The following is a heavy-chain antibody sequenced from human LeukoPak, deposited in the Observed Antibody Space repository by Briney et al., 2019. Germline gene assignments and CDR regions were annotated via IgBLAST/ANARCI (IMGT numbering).Heavy chain of an antibody. Sequence: ASVKVSCKASGYTFTGYYMHWVRQAPGQGLEWMGWINPNSGGTNYAQKFQGRVTMTRDTSISTAYMELSRLRSDETAVYYCARVRSDYYDSSGYYLDDEFDYWGQGTLVTVSS. D-gene: IGHD3-22*01. CDR1: GYTFTGYY. V-gene: IGHV1-2*02. CDR2: INPNSGGT. CDR3: ARVRSDYYDSSGYYLDDEFDY. J-gene: IGHJ4*02.